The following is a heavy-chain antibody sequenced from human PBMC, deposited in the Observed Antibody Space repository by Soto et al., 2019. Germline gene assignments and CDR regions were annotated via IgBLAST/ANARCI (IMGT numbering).Heavy chain of an antibody. CDR1: GFTFSTYS. J-gene: IGHJ5*02. V-gene: IGHV3-21*01. Sequence: PGGSLRLSCVASGFTFSTYSMNWVRQAPGKGLEWVSPISLRSSFKYYADSLKGRFTISRDDAKNSLFLQINSLRVEDTDIYFCARESLGATRPNWFDPWGEGSLVTVSS. D-gene: IGHD1-26*01. CDR2: ISLRSSFK. CDR3: ARESLGATRPNWFDP.